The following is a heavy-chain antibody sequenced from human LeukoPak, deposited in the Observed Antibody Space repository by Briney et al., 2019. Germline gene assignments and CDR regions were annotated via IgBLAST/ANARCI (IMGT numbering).Heavy chain of an antibody. Sequence: TGGSLRLSCEASGFSFSASSMNWVRQAPGKGLEWVSSIFGDGPGLYYADSVKGRFTISRDNGKNSVYLEMNSLRDDDTAVYYCTREGGSTDAGFWGQGTLVTVSS. CDR1: GFSFSASS. CDR2: IFGDGPGL. J-gene: IGHJ4*02. CDR3: TREGGSTDAGF. D-gene: IGHD5/OR15-5a*01. V-gene: IGHV3-21*06.